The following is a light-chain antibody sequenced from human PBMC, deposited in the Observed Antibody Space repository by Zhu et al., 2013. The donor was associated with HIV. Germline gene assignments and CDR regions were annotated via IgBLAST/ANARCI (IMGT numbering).Light chain of an antibody. CDR1: QSVSSN. V-gene: IGKV3-15*01. Sequence: EIVLTQSPGTLSLSPGERASLSCRASQSVSSNLAWYQQKPGQAPRLLIYGASTRATGVPARFSGSGSGTEFTLTINSLQSEDFALYFCQQSHNWPPMTFGQGTRLEIK. J-gene: IGKJ5*01. CDR3: QQSHNWPPMT. CDR2: GAS.